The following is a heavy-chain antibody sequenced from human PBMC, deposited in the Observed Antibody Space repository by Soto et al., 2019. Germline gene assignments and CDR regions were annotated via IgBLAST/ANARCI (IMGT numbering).Heavy chain of an antibody. D-gene: IGHD3-22*01. CDR1: GGSVSTSNW. CDR2: IYHSGNT. J-gene: IGHJ5*02. CDR3: VRNVATRYYYGRSGYGWFDP. Sequence: PSETLSLTCAVSGGSVSTSNWWSWVRQSPGKGLEWIGDIYHSGNTNYNPSLKSRVTISVDKSDNQSSLKLTSVTAADTAEYYCVRNVATRYYYGRSGYGWFDPWGQGTLVTVSS. V-gene: IGHV4-4*02.